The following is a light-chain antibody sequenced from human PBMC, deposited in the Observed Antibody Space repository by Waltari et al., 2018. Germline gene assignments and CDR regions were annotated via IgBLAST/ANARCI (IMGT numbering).Light chain of an antibody. Sequence: EIVLTPSPGTLSLSSGERASLSCRASQRVSNNYLAWYPQKPGQAPRLLLYGASSRATGVPDRFSGRGSGTDFTLTISRLEPEDFAVYYCQQYGSSPGTFGQGTKVEIK. CDR2: GAS. V-gene: IGKV3-20*01. J-gene: IGKJ1*01. CDR3: QQYGSSPGT. CDR1: QRVSNNY.